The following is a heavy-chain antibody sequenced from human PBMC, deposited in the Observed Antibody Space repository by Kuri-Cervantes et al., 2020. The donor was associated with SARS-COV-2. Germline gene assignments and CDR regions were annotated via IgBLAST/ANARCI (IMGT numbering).Heavy chain of an antibody. CDR2: IWYDGSNK. Sequence: GESLKIYCAASGFTFSSYGMHWVRQAPGKGLEWVAVIWYDGSNKYYADSVKGRFTISRDNSKNTLYLQMNSLRAEDTAVYYCAKDLGFGELLSGVLNEYWGQGTLVTVSS. V-gene: IGHV3-33*06. CDR1: GFTFSSYG. J-gene: IGHJ4*02. CDR3: AKDLGFGELLSGVLNEY. D-gene: IGHD3-10*01.